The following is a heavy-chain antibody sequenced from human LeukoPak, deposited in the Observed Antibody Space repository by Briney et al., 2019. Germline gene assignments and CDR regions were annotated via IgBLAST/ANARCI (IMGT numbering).Heavy chain of an antibody. V-gene: IGHV3-48*03. CDR2: ISSSGSTI. CDR3: ARERTVTPDY. CDR1: GFTFSSYE. D-gene: IGHD4-17*01. Sequence: GGSLRLSCAASGFTFSSYEMNWVRQAPGKGLEWVSYISSSGSTIYYADSVKGRFAISRDNAKNSLYLQMNSLRAEDTAVYYCARERTVTPDYWGQGTLVTVSS. J-gene: IGHJ4*02.